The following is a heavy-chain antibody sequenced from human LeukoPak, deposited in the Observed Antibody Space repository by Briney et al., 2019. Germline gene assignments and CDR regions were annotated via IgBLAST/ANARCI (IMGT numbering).Heavy chain of an antibody. CDR3: ARALGYFDY. J-gene: IGHJ4*02. V-gene: IGHV4-59*01. Sequence: SETLSLTCTVSGGSISSYYWSWIRQPPGKGLEWIGYIYYSGSTNYNPSLKSRVTISVDTSKNQFSLKLSSVTAADTAVYYCARALGYFDYWGQGTLVTVSS. CDR1: GGSISSYY. CDR2: IYYSGST.